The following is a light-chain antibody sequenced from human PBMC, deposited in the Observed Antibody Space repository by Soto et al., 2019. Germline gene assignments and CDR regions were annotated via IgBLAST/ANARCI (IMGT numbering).Light chain of an antibody. Sequence: DIQMTQSPSTLSASVGDRATITCRASQSISSWLAWYQQKPGQAPKLLIYKASSLESGIPSRFSGSGSGTEFTLTISSLQPDDFATYYCQQYNSYSWTFGQGTKVEIK. CDR2: KAS. J-gene: IGKJ1*01. CDR1: QSISSW. V-gene: IGKV1-5*03. CDR3: QQYNSYSWT.